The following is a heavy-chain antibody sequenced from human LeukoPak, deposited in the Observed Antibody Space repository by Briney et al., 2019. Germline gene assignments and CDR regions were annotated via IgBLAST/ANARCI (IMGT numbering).Heavy chain of an antibody. CDR2: IYHSGST. CDR1: GYSISSGYY. D-gene: IGHD3-22*01. J-gene: IGHJ5*02. V-gene: IGHV4-38-2*02. CDR3: ARRGHYDSSGYYRNWFDP. Sequence: NPSETLSLTCTVSGYSISSGYYWGWIRPPPGKGLEWIGSIYHSGSTYYNPSLKSRVTISVDTSKNQFSLKLSSVTAADTAVYYCARRGHYDSSGYYRNWFDPWGQGTLVTVSS.